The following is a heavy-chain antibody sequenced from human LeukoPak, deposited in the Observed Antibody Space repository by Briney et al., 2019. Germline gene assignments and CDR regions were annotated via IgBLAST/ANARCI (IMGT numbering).Heavy chain of an antibody. D-gene: IGHD6-19*01. CDR3: AREGWGTYSSGPYYFDY. J-gene: IGHJ4*02. CDR2: INGYNGNT. Sequence: ASVTVSCKASGYTFTRNGISWVRQAPGQGVEWMGWINGYNGNTKYAQKLQGRVTITTDTSTTTAYMELRSLRSDDTAVYYCAREGWGTYSSGPYYFDYWGQGTLITVSS. V-gene: IGHV1-18*04. CDR1: GYTFTRNG.